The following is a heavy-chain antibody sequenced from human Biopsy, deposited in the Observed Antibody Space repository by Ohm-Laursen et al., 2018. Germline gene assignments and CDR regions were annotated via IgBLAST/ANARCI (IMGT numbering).Heavy chain of an antibody. CDR2: INHSGST. CDR3: ARRGSGGRSFDH. J-gene: IGHJ4*02. D-gene: IGHD2-15*01. V-gene: IGHV4-34*01. Sequence: SDTLSLTCAVYGGSFRGFFLGSVRPTPREGVGWVGGINHSGSTNYKPSLDRRAAISADTSKNQFSLNLYSVTAADTAVYYCARRGSGGRSFDHWGQGTLVTVSS. CDR1: GGSFRGFF.